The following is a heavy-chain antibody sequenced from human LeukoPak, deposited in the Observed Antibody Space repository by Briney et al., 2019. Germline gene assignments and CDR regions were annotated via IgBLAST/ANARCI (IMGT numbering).Heavy chain of an antibody. CDR3: ATNPRYCSSTSCYFP. CDR1: GYTFTDYY. J-gene: IGHJ5*02. D-gene: IGHD2-2*01. Sequence: DTVKISCKVSGYTFTDYYMHWVQQAPGKGLELMGLVDPEDGETIYAEKFQGRVTITADTSTDTAYMELSSLRSEDTAVYYCATNPRYCSSTSCYFPWGQGTLVTVSS. V-gene: IGHV1-69-2*01. CDR2: VDPEDGET.